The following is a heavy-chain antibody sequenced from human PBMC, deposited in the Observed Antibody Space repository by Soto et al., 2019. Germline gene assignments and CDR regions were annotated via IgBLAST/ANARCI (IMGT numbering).Heavy chain of an antibody. J-gene: IGHJ4*02. D-gene: IGHD2-21*02. CDR1: GFTFSSYA. CDR3: ARDGRRDMTASGFDY. CDR2: ISYDGSNK. V-gene: IGHV3-30-3*01. Sequence: PGGSLRLSCAASGFTFSSYAMHWVRQAPGKGLEWVAVISYDGSNKYYADSVKGRFTISRDNSKNTLYLQMNSLRAEDTAVYYCARDGRRDMTASGFDYWGQGTLVTVSS.